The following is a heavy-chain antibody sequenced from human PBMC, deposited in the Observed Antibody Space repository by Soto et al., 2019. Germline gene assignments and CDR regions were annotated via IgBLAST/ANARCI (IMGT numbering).Heavy chain of an antibody. CDR2: ISGSGGST. D-gene: IGHD3-3*01. V-gene: IGHV3-23*01. CDR1: GFTFSSYA. Sequence: PVGSLRLSCAASGFTFSSYAMSWVRQAPGKGLEWVSAISGSGGSTYYADSVKGRFTISRDNSKNTLYLQMNSLRAEDTAVYYCATRITVFGLLIPPFDPWGQGTQVTVSS. J-gene: IGHJ5*02. CDR3: ATRITVFGLLIPPFDP.